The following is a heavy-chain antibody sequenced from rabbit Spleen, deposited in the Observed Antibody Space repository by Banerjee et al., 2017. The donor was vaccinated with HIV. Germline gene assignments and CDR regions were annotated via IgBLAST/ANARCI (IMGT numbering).Heavy chain of an antibody. Sequence: QQQLVESGGGLVKPGASLTLACTASGFSFSSSYWICWVRQAPGKGLEWIACISAGSGNTYYASWAKGRFTISKTSSTTVTLQMTSLTAADTATYFCARRTATTSSATTDFNLWGPGTLVTVS. CDR1: GFSFSSSYW. CDR2: ISAGSGNT. J-gene: IGHJ4*01. D-gene: IGHD6-1*01. CDR3: ARRTATTSSATTDFNL. V-gene: IGHV1S45*01.